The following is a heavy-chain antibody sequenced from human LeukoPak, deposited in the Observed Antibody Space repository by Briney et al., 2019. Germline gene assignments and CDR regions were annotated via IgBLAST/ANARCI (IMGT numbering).Heavy chain of an antibody. V-gene: IGHV4-59*01. CDR1: GGSISSYY. Sequence: SETLSLTCTVSGGSISSYYWSWIRQPPGKGLEWIGYIYYSGSTNYNPSLKSRATISVDTSKNQFSLKLSSVTAADTAVYYCARSKFSGFWSGSNYYYYYMDVWGKGTTVTVSS. CDR2: IYYSGST. J-gene: IGHJ6*03. D-gene: IGHD3-3*01. CDR3: ARSKFSGFWSGSNYYYYYMDV.